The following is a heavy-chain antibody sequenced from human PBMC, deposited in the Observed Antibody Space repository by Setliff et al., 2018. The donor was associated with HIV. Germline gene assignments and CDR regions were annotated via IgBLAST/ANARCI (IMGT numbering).Heavy chain of an antibody. J-gene: IGHJ4*02. V-gene: IGHV3-11*01. D-gene: IGHD5-18*01. Sequence: GGSLRLSCAASGFTFSDFSMSWIRQAPGKGLEWISYISSSDNTMYYADSVKGRFTISRDNARNSLFLQLNSLRAEDAAVYYCARNQGNSFGQGFDYWGQGTLVTVSS. CDR3: ARNQGNSFGQGFDY. CDR1: GFTFSDFS. CDR2: ISSSDNTM.